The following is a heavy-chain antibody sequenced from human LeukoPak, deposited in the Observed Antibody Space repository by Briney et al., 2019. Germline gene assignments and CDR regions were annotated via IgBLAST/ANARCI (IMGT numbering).Heavy chain of an antibody. CDR2: INPNSGGT. D-gene: IGHD2-2*01. Sequence: ASVNVSCKASGYTFIGYYMHWVRQASGPGVEWMGWINPNSGGTNYAQKFHGRVTMTRDTYTSTAYMELSRLRSDDTAVYYCSIARYCSSTSCYFPHYYYYMDVWGKGTTVTVS. CDR1: GYTFIGYY. CDR3: SIARYCSSTSCYFPHYYYYMDV. V-gene: IGHV1-2*02. J-gene: IGHJ6*03.